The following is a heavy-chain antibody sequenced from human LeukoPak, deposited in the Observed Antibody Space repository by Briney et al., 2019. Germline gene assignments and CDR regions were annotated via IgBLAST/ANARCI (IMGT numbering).Heavy chain of an antibody. CDR2: ISSSSSYI. CDR3: ARDKYRGSYYFVP. CDR1: GFTFSSYS. J-gene: IGHJ4*02. D-gene: IGHD1-26*01. V-gene: IGHV3-21*01. Sequence: GGSLRLSCAASGFTFSSYSMNWVRQAPGKGLEWVSSISSSSSYIYYADSVKGRFTISRDNAKNSLYLQMNSLRAEDTAVYYCARDKYRGSYYFVPWGQGTLVTVSS.